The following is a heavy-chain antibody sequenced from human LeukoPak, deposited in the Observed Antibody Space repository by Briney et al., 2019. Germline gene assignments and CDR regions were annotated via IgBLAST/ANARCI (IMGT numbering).Heavy chain of an antibody. J-gene: IGHJ3*02. D-gene: IGHD1-26*01. CDR2: IYCSGST. Sequence: LRLSCAASGFTFSSYAMSWVRQAPGKGLEWIGSIYCSGSTYYNPPLMSRVAISVDTSKNQFSLELSSVTAADTAVYYCARLPLSIVGAHGFDIWGQGTMVTVSS. V-gene: IGHV4-30-2*03. CDR1: GFTFSSYA. CDR3: ARLPLSIVGAHGFDI.